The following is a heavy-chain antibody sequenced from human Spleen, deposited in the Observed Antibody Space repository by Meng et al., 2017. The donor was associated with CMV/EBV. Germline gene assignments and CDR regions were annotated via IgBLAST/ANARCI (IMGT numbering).Heavy chain of an antibody. CDR3: SRDYCGGDCYSLGH. CDR2: IYYRGNT. CDR1: GGSLSSYF. J-gene: IGHJ1*01. V-gene: IGHV4-59*01. D-gene: IGHD2-21*01. Sequence: SETLSLTCTVSGGSLSSYFWSWIRQPPGRGLEWIGYIYYRGNTNYNPSLKSRVTMSVDTSRNQFSLTLSSVTAADTAVYYCSRDYCGGDCYSLGHWGQGSLVTVS.